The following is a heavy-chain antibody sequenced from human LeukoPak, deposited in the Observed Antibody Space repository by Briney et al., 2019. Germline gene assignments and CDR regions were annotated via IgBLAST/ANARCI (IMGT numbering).Heavy chain of an antibody. Sequence: PSETLSLTGTVSGGSISSYYWSWIRQPPGKGLEWIGYIYYSGSTNYNPSLKSRVTISVDKSKNQCSLKLNSVTVADTAVYHCARSAQFSSTSFDYWGQGALVTVSS. CDR2: IYYSGST. D-gene: IGHD6-13*01. CDR1: GGSISSYY. V-gene: IGHV4-59*01. CDR3: ARSAQFSSTSFDY. J-gene: IGHJ4*02.